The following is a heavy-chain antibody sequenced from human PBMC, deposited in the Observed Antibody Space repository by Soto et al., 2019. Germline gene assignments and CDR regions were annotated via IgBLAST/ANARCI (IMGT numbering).Heavy chain of an antibody. Sequence: PSETLSLTCTVSGGSISSGGYYWSWIRQHPGKGLEWIGYIYYSGSTYYNPSLKSRVTISVDTPKNQFSLKLSSVTAADTAVYYCARETPRSIRSSPIHYYYYGMDVWGQGTTVTVSS. V-gene: IGHV4-31*03. CDR2: IYYSGST. CDR1: GGSISSGGYY. J-gene: IGHJ6*02. D-gene: IGHD6-6*01. CDR3: ARETPRSIRSSPIHYYYYGMDV.